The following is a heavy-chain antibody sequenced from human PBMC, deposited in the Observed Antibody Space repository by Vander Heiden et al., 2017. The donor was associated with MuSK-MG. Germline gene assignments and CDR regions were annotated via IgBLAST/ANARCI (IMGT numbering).Heavy chain of an antibody. J-gene: IGHJ3*02. CDR2: IILIFGKA. D-gene: IGHD7-27*01. CDR1: GATFSSDA. Sequence: QVPMLRSGAEVKKPGSSVQGSCKASGATFSSDAISWVRHAPEHGLEWQGGIILIFGKATNAQKFQGRVTITEDEATSTCYRELGSMRSEDTAVYYSARDGSANWGDAMDIWGQGTMVTVSS. V-gene: IGHV1-69*01. CDR3: ARDGSANWGDAMDI.